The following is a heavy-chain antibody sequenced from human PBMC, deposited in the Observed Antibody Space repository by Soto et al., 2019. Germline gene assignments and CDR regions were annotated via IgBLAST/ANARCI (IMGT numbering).Heavy chain of an antibody. CDR3: ARFIMVGGSFDSNYYFGMDV. Sequence: GASVKVSCKASGYTFTNYGINWVREAPGQGLEWMGWISAYNGNTNYAQKLQGRVTMTTDTSTSTVYMEVRSLRSDDTAVYYCARFIMVGGSFDSNYYFGMDVWGQGTTVTVS. CDR2: ISAYNGNT. V-gene: IGHV1-18*01. CDR1: GYTFTNYG. J-gene: IGHJ6*02. D-gene: IGHD3-10*01.